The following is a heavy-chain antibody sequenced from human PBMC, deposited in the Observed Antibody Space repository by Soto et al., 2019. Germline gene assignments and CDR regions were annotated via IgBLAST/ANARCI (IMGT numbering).Heavy chain of an antibody. CDR2: ISGSGGST. Sequence: GGSLRLSCAASGFTFSSYAMSWVRQAPGKGLEWVSAISGSGGSTYYADSVKGRFTISRDNSKNTLYLQMNSLRAEDTAVYYCAKIGVEPQPQGPYSSSWYNWFDPWGQGTLVTVSS. J-gene: IGHJ5*02. CDR3: AKIGVEPQPQGPYSSSWYNWFDP. V-gene: IGHV3-23*01. CDR1: GFTFSSYA. D-gene: IGHD6-13*01.